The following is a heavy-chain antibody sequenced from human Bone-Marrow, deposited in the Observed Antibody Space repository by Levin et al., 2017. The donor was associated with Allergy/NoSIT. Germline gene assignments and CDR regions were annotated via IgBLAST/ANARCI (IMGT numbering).Heavy chain of an antibody. D-gene: IGHD6-13*01. CDR1: GGSISSSGYY. J-gene: IGHJ6*03. V-gene: IGHV4-39*01. Sequence: SETLSLTCTVSGGSISSSGYYWGWIRQPPGKGLEWIGSIYYSGSTYYNPSLKSRVIISVDTSKNQLSLKLSSVTAADTAVYYCSAATGKLLNMDVWGKGTTVTVSS. CDR2: IYYSGST. CDR3: SAATGKLLNMDV.